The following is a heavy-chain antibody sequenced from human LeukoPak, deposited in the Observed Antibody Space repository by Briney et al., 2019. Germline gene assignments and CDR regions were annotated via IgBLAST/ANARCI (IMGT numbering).Heavy chain of an antibody. CDR1: GFTFSSYE. CDR2: IRYDGSNK. D-gene: IGHD3-10*01. V-gene: IGHV3-30*02. Sequence: PGGSLRLSCAASGFTFSSYEMNWVRQAPGKGLEWVAFIRYDGSNKYYADSVKGRFTISRDNSKNTLYLQMNSLRAEDTAVYYCAKSHYKLGPPDWGQGTLVTVSS. CDR3: AKSHYKLGPPD. J-gene: IGHJ4*02.